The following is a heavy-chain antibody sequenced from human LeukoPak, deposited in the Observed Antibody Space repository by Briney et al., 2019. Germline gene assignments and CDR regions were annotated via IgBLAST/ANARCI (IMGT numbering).Heavy chain of an antibody. CDR1: GYTFTGYY. CDR3: ARYYGSGSYRADY. Sequence: ASVKVSCKASGYTFTGYYMHWVRQAPGQGLEWMGRINPNSGGTNYAQKFQGRVTMTRDTSISTAYTELSRLRPDDTAVYYCARYYGSGSYRADYWGQGTLVTVSS. V-gene: IGHV1-2*06. CDR2: INPNSGGT. D-gene: IGHD3-10*01. J-gene: IGHJ4*02.